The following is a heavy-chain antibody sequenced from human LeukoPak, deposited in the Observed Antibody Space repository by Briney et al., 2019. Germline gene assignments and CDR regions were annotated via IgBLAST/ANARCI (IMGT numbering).Heavy chain of an antibody. CDR2: INPNSGGT. D-gene: IGHD3-10*01. J-gene: IGHJ4*02. CDR3: ARVDGSGPNAPNDC. V-gene: IGHV1-2*02. CDR1: GYTFTGYY. Sequence: ASVKVSCKASGYTFTGYYMHWVRQAPGQGLEWMGWINPNSGGTNYAQKFQGRVTITRDTPATTTYMELSSLRSEDTAVYYCARVDGSGPNAPNDCWGQGSLVTVSS.